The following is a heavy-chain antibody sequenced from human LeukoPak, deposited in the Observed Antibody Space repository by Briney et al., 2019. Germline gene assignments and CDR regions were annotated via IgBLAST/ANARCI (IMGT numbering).Heavy chain of an antibody. CDR1: GFTFDDYA. J-gene: IGHJ4*02. D-gene: IGHD3-10*01. CDR3: VKDRVWFGELLNPLFDN. Sequence: GGSLRLSCAASGFTFDDYAMHRVRQAPGKGLEWVSGISWNSGRIGYADSVKGRFTISRDNAKNSLYLQMNSLRAEDTALYYCVKDRVWFGELLNPLFDNWGQGTRVTVSS. V-gene: IGHV3-9*01. CDR2: ISWNSGRI.